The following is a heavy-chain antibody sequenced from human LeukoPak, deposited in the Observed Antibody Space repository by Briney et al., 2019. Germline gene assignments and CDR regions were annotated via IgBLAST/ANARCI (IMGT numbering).Heavy chain of an antibody. J-gene: IGHJ4*02. D-gene: IGHD3-22*01. CDR2: ISSSGDFT. V-gene: IGHV3-23*01. CDR3: AKDRPNYYESNGHYYRRDGDY. CDR1: GFTFNIYS. Sequence: PGGSLRLSCAASGFTFNIYSMGWVRQAPGKGLEWVSSISSSGDFTVYAGSVKGRFTISRDNSKNTLYLQMNSLRAEDTAIYYCAKDRPNYYESNGHYYRRDGDYWGQGTLVTVSS.